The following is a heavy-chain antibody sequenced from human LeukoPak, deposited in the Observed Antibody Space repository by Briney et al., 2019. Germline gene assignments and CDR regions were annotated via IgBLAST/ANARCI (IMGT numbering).Heavy chain of an antibody. CDR2: INPNSGGT. J-gene: IGHJ6*02. CDR1: GYTFTSYG. CDR3: AREERLQRLGGGYYYYGMDV. D-gene: IGHD4-11*01. V-gene: IGHV1-2*02. Sequence: GASVKVSCKASGYTFTSYGISWVGQAPGHGVEWMGWINPNSGGTNYAQKFQGRVTMTRDTSISTAYMELSRLRSDDTAVYYCAREERLQRLGGGYYYYGMDVWGQGTTVTVSS.